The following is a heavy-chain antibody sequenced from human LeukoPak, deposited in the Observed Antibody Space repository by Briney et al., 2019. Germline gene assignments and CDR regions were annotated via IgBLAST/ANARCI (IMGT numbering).Heavy chain of an antibody. CDR3: ARHPYYYYGMDV. V-gene: IGHV4-31*03. Sequence: PSETLSLTCTVSGGSISSGGYYWSWIRQHPGKGLEWIGYIYYSGSTYYNPSLKSRLTISVDTSKNQFSLKLSSVTAADTAVYYCARHPYYYYGMDVWGKGTTVTVSS. CDR1: GGSISSGGYY. CDR2: IYYSGST. J-gene: IGHJ6*04.